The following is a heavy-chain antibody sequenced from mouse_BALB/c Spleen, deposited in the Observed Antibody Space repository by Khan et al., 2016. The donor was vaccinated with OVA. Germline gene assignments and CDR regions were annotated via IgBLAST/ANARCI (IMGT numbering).Heavy chain of an antibody. CDR2: ISSSGST. Sequence: VQLKQSGPGLVKPSQSLSLTCTVTGYSITSDYAWNWIRQFPGNKLAWMGFISSSGSTSYNPSLKSRISITRDTSKNQFFLQLKSVTTEDTATYYCARSLDYSYGEALDYWGRGTSGTVSS. V-gene: IGHV3-2*02. CDR3: ARSLDYSYGEALDY. CDR1: GYSITSDYA. J-gene: IGHJ4*01. D-gene: IGHD2-12*01.